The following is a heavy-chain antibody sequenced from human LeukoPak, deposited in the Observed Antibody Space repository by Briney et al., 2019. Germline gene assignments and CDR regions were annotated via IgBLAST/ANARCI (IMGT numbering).Heavy chain of an antibody. CDR3: ARGGVAARLDAFDI. CDR2: IYTSGST. D-gene: IGHD6-6*01. J-gene: IGHJ3*02. V-gene: IGHV4-4*07. Sequence: LETLSLTCTVSGGSISSYYWSWIRQPAGKGLEWIGRIYTSGSTNYNPSLKSRVTMSVDTSKNQISLKLSSVTAADTAVYYCARGGVAARLDAFDIWGQGTMVTVSS. CDR1: GGSISSYY.